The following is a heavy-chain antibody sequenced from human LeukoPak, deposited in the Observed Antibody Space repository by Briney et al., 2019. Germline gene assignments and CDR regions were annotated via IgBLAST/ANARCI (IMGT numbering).Heavy chain of an antibody. CDR1: GFNLRSYG. Sequence: GRSLRLSCAGSGFNLRSYGMHWVRQAPGKGPKWVAVIRYDGSKTYYAESVKGRFTISRDDSKNTLYLQMNSLRAEDAAVYYCAKDVRGEAAAQDSWGQGTLVTVSS. CDR2: IRYDGSKT. D-gene: IGHD6-13*01. CDR3: AKDVRGEAAAQDS. V-gene: IGHV3-30*18. J-gene: IGHJ4*02.